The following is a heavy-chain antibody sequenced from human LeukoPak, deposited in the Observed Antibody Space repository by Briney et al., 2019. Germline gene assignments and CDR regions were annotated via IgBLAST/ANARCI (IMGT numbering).Heavy chain of an antibody. V-gene: IGHV4-59*11. D-gene: IGHD5-24*01. CDR1: GGSISSHY. CDR3: TRVSDGYNYGGFDY. Sequence: MSSETLSLTCTVSGGSISSHYWSWIRQPPGRGLEWIGYIYSSGSTNYNPSLRSRVTISVDTSKNQFFLILSSVTAADTAVYYCTRVSDGYNYGGFDYWGQGTLVTVSS. CDR2: IYSSGST. J-gene: IGHJ4*02.